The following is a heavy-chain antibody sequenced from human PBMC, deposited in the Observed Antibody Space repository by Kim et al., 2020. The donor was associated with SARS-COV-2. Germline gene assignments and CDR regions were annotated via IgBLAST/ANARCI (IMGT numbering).Heavy chain of an antibody. J-gene: IGHJ4*02. V-gene: IGHV3-23*01. D-gene: IGHD3-22*01. CDR2: ISGSGGST. Sequence: GGSLRLSCAASGFTFSSYAMSWVRQAPGKGLEWVSAISGSGGSTYYADSVKGRFTISRDNSKNTLYLQMNSLRAEDTAVYYCAKALPVYYYDSSGYYYYFDYWGQGTLVTVSS. CDR1: GFTFSSYA. CDR3: AKALPVYYYDSSGYYYYFDY.